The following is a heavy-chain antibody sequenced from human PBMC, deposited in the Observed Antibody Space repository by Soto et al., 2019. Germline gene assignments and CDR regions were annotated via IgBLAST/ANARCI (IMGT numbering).Heavy chain of an antibody. CDR3: ARQFDHDRSGYYYAY. D-gene: IGHD3-22*01. V-gene: IGHV4-4*02. J-gene: IGHJ4*02. CDR2: IYHSGST. CDR1: GGSISSSNW. Sequence: SETLSLTCAVSGGSISSSNWWSWVRQPPGKGLEWIGEIYHSGSTNYNPSLKSRVTISVDKSKNQFSLKLSSVSAADTAVYYCARQFDHDRSGYYYAYWGQGTQVTVSS.